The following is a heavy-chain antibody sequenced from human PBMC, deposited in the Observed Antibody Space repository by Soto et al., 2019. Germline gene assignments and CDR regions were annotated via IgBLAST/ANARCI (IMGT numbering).Heavy chain of an antibody. V-gene: IGHV4-59*01. CDR1: GGSLTSYY. J-gene: IGHJ4*02. Sequence: PSETLSLTCSVSGGSLTSYYCSWIRQPPGKGLEWIGYIHYSGSTSYNPSLKSRVTISVDTSENQFSLKLSSVTAADTAVYYCASGGWLQPFDYWGQGTPVNVSS. CDR2: IHYSGST. D-gene: IGHD6-19*01. CDR3: ASGGWLQPFDY.